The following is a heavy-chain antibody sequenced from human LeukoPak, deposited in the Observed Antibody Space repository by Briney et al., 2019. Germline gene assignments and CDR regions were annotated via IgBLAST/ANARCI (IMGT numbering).Heavy chain of an antibody. CDR2: ISSSGSTI. J-gene: IGHJ4*02. V-gene: IGHV3-48*03. CDR3: ARVYRGSPTRNDFDY. Sequence: PGGSLRLSCAASGFTFSSYEMNWVRQAPGKGLEWVSYISSSGSTIYYADSVKGRFTISRDNAKNSLYLQMNSLRAEDTAVYYCARVYRGSPTRNDFDYWGQGTLVTVSS. D-gene: IGHD1-26*01. CDR1: GFTFSSYE.